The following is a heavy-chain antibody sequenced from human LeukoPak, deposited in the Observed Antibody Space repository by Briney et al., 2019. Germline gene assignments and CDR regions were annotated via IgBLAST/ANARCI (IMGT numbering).Heavy chain of an antibody. Sequence: GGSLRLSCAASGFTFSSYEMNWVRQAPGKGLEWVSGVSGSGGSTYYADSVKGRFTISRDNSKNTLYLQMNSLRAEDTAVYYCAKSDGYNPADYFDYWGQGTLVTVSS. V-gene: IGHV3-23*01. CDR3: AKSDGYNPADYFDY. D-gene: IGHD5-24*01. CDR1: GFTFSSYE. J-gene: IGHJ4*01. CDR2: VSGSGGST.